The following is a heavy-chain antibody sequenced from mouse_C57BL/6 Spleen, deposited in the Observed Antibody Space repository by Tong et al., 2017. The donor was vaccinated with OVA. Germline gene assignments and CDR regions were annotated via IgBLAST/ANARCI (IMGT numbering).Heavy chain of an antibody. V-gene: IGHV5-4*01. Sequence: EVQLQESGGGLVKPGGSLKLSCAASGFTFSSYAMSWVRQTPEKRLEWVATISDGGSYTYYPDNVKGRFTISRDNAKNNLYLQMSHLKSEDTAMYYCARHPAYYSNWYFDVWGTGTTVTVSS. CDR2: ISDGGSYT. CDR1: GFTFSSYA. CDR3: ARHPAYYSNWYFDV. D-gene: IGHD2-5*01. J-gene: IGHJ1*03.